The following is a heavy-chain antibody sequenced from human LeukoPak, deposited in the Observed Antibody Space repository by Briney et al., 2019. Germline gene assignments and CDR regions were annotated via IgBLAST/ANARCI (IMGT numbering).Heavy chain of an antibody. CDR1: GGSFSGYY. CDR3: ARGHYSNSFDY. J-gene: IGHJ4*02. CDR2: INHSGST. Sequence: SETLSLTCAVYGGSFSGYYWSWIRQPPGKGLEWIGEINHSGSTNYNPSLKSRVTISVDTSKNQFSLKLSSVTAADTAVYYCARGHYSNSFDYWGQGTLVTVSS. V-gene: IGHV4-34*01. D-gene: IGHD2-15*01.